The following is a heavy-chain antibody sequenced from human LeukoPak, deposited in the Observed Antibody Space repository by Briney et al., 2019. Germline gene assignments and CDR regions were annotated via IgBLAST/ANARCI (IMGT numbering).Heavy chain of an antibody. CDR2: IIPILGIA. CDR3: ASPKDDSSGYYLYYFDY. V-gene: IGHV1-69*04. CDR1: GGTFSSYA. D-gene: IGHD3-22*01. Sequence: SVRVSCKASGGTFSSYAISWVRQAPGQGLEWMGRIIPILGIANYAQKFQGRVTITADKSTSTAYMELSSLRSEDTAVYYCASPKDDSSGYYLYYFDYWGQGTLVTVSS. J-gene: IGHJ4*02.